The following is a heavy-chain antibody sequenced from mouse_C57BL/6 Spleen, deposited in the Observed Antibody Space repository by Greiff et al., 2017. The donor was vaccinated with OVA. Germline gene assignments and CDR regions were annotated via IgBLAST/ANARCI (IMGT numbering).Heavy chain of an antibody. J-gene: IGHJ1*03. CDR2: IDPSDSYT. Sequence: QVQLKQPGAELVKPGASVKLSCKASGYTFTSYWMQWVKQRPGQGLEWIGEIDPSDSYTNYNQKFKGKATLTVDTSSSTAYMQLSSLTSEDSAVYYCARGPYGSSTGYFDVWGTGTTVTVSS. CDR1: GYTFTSYW. D-gene: IGHD1-1*01. CDR3: ARGPYGSSTGYFDV. V-gene: IGHV1-50*01.